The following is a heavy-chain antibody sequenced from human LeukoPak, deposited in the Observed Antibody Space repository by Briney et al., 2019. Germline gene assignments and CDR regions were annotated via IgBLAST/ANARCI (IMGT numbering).Heavy chain of an antibody. CDR2: IRSKAYGGTT. CDR1: GFTFGDYA. J-gene: IGHJ6*02. CDR3: TREGLGYCSSTSCRYYYGMDV. V-gene: IGHV3-49*04. D-gene: IGHD2-2*01. Sequence: QPGRSLRLSCTASGFTFGDYAMSWVRQAPGKGLEWVGFIRSKAYGGTTEYAASVKGRFTISRDDSKSIAYLQMNSLKTEDTAVYYCTREGLGYCSSTSCRYYYGMDVWGQGTTVTVSS.